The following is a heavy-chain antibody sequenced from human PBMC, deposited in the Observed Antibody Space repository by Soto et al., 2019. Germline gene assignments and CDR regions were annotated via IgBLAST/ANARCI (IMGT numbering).Heavy chain of an antibody. J-gene: IGHJ5*02. CDR1: GDSVSSNSAA. V-gene: IGHV6-1*01. Sequence: PSQTLSLTCAISGDSVSSNSAAWNWIRQSPSRGLEWLGRTYYRSKWYNDYAVSVKSRITINPDTSKNQFSLQLNSVTPEDTAVYYCGRGPASCGAAVEYWFDPWGQGTLVTVSS. CDR3: GRGPASCGAAVEYWFDP. CDR2: TYYRSKWYN. D-gene: IGHD2-21*01.